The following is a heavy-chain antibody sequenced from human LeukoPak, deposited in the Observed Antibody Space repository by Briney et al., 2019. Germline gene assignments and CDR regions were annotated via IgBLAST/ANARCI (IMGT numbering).Heavy chain of an antibody. Sequence: GSLRLSCAASGFTFSNAWMSWVRQPPGKGLEWIGCVYYNGNTVYNPSLKSRLTISVDTSKKYFSLKLSSVTAADTAVYYGARQTRDSSGPWYYFESWGQGTLVTVSS. V-gene: IGHV4-59*08. CDR2: VYYNGNT. D-gene: IGHD3-22*01. CDR3: ARQTRDSSGPWYYFES. J-gene: IGHJ4*02. CDR1: GFTFSNAW.